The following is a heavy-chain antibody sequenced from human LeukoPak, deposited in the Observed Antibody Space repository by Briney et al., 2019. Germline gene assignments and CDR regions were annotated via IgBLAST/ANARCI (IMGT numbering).Heavy chain of an antibody. J-gene: IGHJ4*02. CDR3: ARGSIAAAGSDNIDY. Sequence: SETLSLNCTVSGGSVSGYYWSWIRQPPGKGLEWIGYLHYSESTRYNHSLKSRVTISVDTSKDQLSLKLSSVSAADMAVYYCARGSIAAAGSDNIDYWGQGTLVTVSS. D-gene: IGHD6-13*01. CDR1: GGSVSGYY. V-gene: IGHV4-59*02. CDR2: LHYSEST.